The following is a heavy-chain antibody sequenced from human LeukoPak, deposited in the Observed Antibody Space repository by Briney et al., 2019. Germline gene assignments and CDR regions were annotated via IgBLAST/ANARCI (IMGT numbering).Heavy chain of an antibody. CDR3: ARINYDTFDI. CDR1: GSSFTCYH. V-gene: IGHV1-2*02. Sequence: ASVKVSCKCSGSSFTCYHFHWRWYPPGQGLEWVGWINPNSGGADYGQKFQVRVTMTRDTSISSAYMEVRRLRYDDTAIYDCARINYDTFDIWGQETMVTVSS. D-gene: IGHD5-24*01. J-gene: IGHJ3*02. CDR2: INPNSGGA.